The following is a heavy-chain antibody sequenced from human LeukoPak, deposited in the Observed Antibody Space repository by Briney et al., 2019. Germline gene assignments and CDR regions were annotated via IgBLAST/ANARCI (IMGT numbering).Heavy chain of an antibody. D-gene: IGHD3-10*01. CDR1: GFTLSSHG. CDR2: IRYDGSNK. J-gene: IGHJ4*02. CDR3: AKAPVRGVISHLDY. Sequence: GGSLRLSCAASGFTLSSHGMHSVRQAPGKGLEWVAFIRYDGSNKYYADSVKGRFTISRDNSENTLWLQMTSLRAEDTAVYYCAKAPVRGVISHLDYWGQGTLVTVSS. V-gene: IGHV3-30*02.